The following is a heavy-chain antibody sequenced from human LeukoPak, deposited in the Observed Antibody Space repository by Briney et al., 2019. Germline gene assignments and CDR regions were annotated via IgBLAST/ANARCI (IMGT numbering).Heavy chain of an antibody. CDR1: GXTFSSYS. CDR2: ISSSSSTI. J-gene: IGHJ4*02. V-gene: IGHV3-48*02. D-gene: IGHD2-15*01. CDR3: ARDGCSGGSCSEN. Sequence: GGSLRLSCAASGXTFSSYSMNWVLQAPGQGLEWVSYISSSSSTIYYADSVKGRFTISRDNAKNSLYLQMNSLRDEDTAVYYCARDGCSGGSCSENWGQGTLVTVSS.